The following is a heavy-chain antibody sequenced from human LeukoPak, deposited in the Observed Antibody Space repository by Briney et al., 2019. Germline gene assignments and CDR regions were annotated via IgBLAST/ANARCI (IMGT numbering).Heavy chain of an antibody. D-gene: IGHD6-19*01. Sequence: SETLSLTCTVSRGSVTSYHWIWIRRPPGKGLEWIGYIYSNGSTNYGPSLRSRVTLSVHTSKNELSLQLRSLTAADTAVYHCAKQVAGSDAWFDPWGQGTLVTVSS. J-gene: IGHJ5*02. CDR2: IYSNGST. V-gene: IGHV4-4*09. CDR3: AKQVAGSDAWFDP. CDR1: RGSVTSYH.